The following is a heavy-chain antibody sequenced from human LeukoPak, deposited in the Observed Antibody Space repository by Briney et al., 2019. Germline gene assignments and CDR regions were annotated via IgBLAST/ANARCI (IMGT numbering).Heavy chain of an antibody. V-gene: IGHV1-2*04. D-gene: IGHD1-26*01. Sequence: ASVKVSCKASGYTFTGYYMHWVRQAPGQGLEWMGWINPNSGGTNYAQKFQGWVTMTRDTSISTAYMELSRLRSDDTAVYYCAREHSGSFTGSAAFDIWGQGTMVTVSS. J-gene: IGHJ3*02. CDR2: INPNSGGT. CDR1: GYTFTGYY. CDR3: AREHSGSFTGSAAFDI.